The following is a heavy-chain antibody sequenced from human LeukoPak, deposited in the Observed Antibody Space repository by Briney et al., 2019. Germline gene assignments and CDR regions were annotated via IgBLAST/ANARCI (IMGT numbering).Heavy chain of an antibody. Sequence: GASVKVSFKASGYTFTSYGINWVRQAPGQGLGWMGWISTYNGNTNYAQKLQGRVTMTTDTSTSTAYMELRSLRSDDTAVYYCARDEQGTVVTPGYFDSWGQGTLVTVSS. D-gene: IGHD2-21*02. J-gene: IGHJ4*02. CDR2: ISTYNGNT. CDR3: ARDEQGTVVTPGYFDS. V-gene: IGHV1-18*01. CDR1: GYTFTSYG.